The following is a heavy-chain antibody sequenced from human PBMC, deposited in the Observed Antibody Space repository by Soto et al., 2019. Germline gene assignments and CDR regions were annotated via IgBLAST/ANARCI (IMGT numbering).Heavy chain of an antibody. J-gene: IGHJ5*02. V-gene: IGHV4-39*01. Sequence: PSETLSLTCTVSGGSISSSSYYWGWIRQPPGKGLEWIGSIYYSGSTYYNPSLKSRVTISVDTSKNQFSLKLSSVTAADTAVHYCAKALDYDILTGYPESNWFDPWGQGTLVTVS. CDR2: IYYSGST. CDR1: GGSISSSSYY. CDR3: AKALDYDILTGYPESNWFDP. D-gene: IGHD3-9*01.